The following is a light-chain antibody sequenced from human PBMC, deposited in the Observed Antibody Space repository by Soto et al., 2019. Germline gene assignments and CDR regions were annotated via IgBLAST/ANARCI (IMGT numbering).Light chain of an antibody. CDR1: QSLLHSYEKTY. V-gene: IGKV2-28*01. CDR3: MQAQHART. CDR2: LGS. Sequence: EIVVPQSTLPLPATAGQPASISCNSSQSLLHSYEKTYLDWYLQKPWQSPHLLLSLGSNRASGGPYRFRGSGSGPDFTLNISRVEAEDVGVYYCMQAQHARTFGQWTKVEI. J-gene: IGKJ1*01.